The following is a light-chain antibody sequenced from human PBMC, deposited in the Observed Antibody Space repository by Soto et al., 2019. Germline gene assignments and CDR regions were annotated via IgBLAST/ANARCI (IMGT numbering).Light chain of an antibody. CDR1: QSVSSN. CDR2: GAS. J-gene: IGKJ2*01. V-gene: IGKV3-15*01. CDR3: QQYNNWPYT. Sequence: EIVMTQSPATLAVSQGERAALSCRASQSVSSNFAWYQQKPGQAPRLLIYGASSRATGTPARFSGSGSGTEFTLTISSLQSEDFAVYYCQQYNNWPYTFGLGTKLEIK.